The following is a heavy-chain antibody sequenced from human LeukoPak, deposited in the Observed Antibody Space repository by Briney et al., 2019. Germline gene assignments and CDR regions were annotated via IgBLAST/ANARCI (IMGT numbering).Heavy chain of an antibody. CDR3: ARELIVPDGGGYYYYYMDV. J-gene: IGHJ6*03. CDR1: GGSINSGGYY. V-gene: IGHV4-31*03. D-gene: IGHD2-2*01. CDR2: IYYSGST. Sequence: SRTLSLTCSVSGGSINSGGYYWSWIRHHPGKGLEWIGYIYYSGSTYYNPSPKSRVTISVDTSENQFSLKLSSVTAADTAVYYCARELIVPDGGGYYYYYMDVWGKGTTVTVSS.